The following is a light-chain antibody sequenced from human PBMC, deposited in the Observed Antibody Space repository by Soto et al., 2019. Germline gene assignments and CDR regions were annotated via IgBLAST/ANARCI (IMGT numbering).Light chain of an antibody. CDR3: QQYDSSPLT. CDR1: QSFSSSF. Sequence: IVLTQSPGTLSLSPGERATLSCRASQSFSSSFLAWYQQKPGQAPRLLIYGASSRATGIPDRFSGSGSRTDLSLTISRLEPEDFAVYYCQQYDSSPLTFGGGTKVEIK. V-gene: IGKV3-20*01. CDR2: GAS. J-gene: IGKJ4*01.